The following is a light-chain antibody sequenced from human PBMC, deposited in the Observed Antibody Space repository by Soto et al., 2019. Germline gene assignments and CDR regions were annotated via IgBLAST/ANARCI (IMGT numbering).Light chain of an antibody. CDR2: GNT. V-gene: IGLV1-40*01. J-gene: IGLJ2*01. CDR3: QSYDSSLSGSL. CDR1: NSNIGTGYD. Sequence: QSVLTQPPLVSGAPGQRVTISCTGSNSNIGTGYDVHWYQQLPGTAPKLLIYGNTNRPSGVPDRFSGTKSGTSASLAITGLQAEDEADYYCQSYDSSLSGSLFGGGTKLNVL.